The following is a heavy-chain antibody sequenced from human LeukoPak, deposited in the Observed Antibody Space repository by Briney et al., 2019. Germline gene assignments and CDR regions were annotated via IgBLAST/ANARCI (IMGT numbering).Heavy chain of an antibody. CDR2: IRTDGTST. J-gene: IGHJ4*02. Sequence: GGSLRLSCAASGFTFSYYWMHWVRQAPGKGLVWVARIRTDGTSTSYADSVKGRFTISRDNAKNTLYLQMNSLRVEDTAVYYCARDRFCTTDRCSDYWGQGTLVTVSS. CDR1: GFTFSYYW. CDR3: ARDRFCTTDRCSDY. D-gene: IGHD2-8*01. V-gene: IGHV3-74*01.